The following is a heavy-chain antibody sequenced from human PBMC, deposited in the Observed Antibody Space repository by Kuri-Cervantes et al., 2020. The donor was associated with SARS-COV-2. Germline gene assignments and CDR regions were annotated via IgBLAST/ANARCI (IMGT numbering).Heavy chain of an antibody. CDR1: GGSISSGDYY. CDR2: IYYSGST. V-gene: IGHV4-61*08. CDR3: ARDQNLRDTAMFHDAFDI. J-gene: IGHJ3*02. D-gene: IGHD5-18*01. Sequence: SETLSLTCTVSGGSISSGDYYWSWIRQPPGKGLEWIGYIYYSGSTNYNPSLKSRVTISVDTSKNQFSPKLSSVTAADTAVYYCARDQNLRDTAMFHDAFDIWGQGTMVTVSS.